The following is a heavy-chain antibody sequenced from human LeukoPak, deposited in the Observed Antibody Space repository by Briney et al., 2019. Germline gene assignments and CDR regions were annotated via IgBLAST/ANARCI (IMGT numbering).Heavy chain of an antibody. D-gene: IGHD7-27*01. CDR3: AREGLGFDY. V-gene: IGHV3-30*04. CDR1: GFTFNNYP. CDR2: IPHDGSDE. Sequence: GGSLRLSCTTSGFTFNNYPTHWVRQAPGKGLEWVATIPHDGSDENYADYVKGRFIISRDNSMKSLFLQMNSLIIDDTAVYYCAREGLGFDYWGQGTLVTVSS. J-gene: IGHJ4*02.